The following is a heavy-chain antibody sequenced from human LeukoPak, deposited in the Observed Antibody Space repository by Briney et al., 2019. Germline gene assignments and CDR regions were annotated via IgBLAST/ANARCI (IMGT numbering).Heavy chain of an antibody. J-gene: IGHJ3*02. D-gene: IGHD3-10*01. Sequence: GGSLRLSCAASGFTFSSYWMSWVRQAPGKGLEWVANIKQDGSEKYYVDSVKGRFTISRDNAKNSLYLQMNSLRAEDTAVYYCAKDRVLWFGELPDAFDIWGQGTMVTVSS. CDR2: IKQDGSEK. CDR1: GFTFSSYW. V-gene: IGHV3-7*03. CDR3: AKDRVLWFGELPDAFDI.